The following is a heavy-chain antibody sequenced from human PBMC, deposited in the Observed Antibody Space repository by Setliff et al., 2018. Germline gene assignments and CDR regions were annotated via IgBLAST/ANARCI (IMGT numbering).Heavy chain of an antibody. J-gene: IGHJ3*02. CDR2: ISDTSAFI. CDR1: GLTLTPYT. Sequence: GGSLRLSCAASGLTLTPYTMTWVRQAPGKGPEWVSSISDTSAFIYYADSVKGRFTISRDNAKNTLYLQMNSLRAEDTAVYYCARESSGRDAFDIWGQGTMVTVS. V-gene: IGHV3-21*04. D-gene: IGHD6-19*01. CDR3: ARESSGRDAFDI.